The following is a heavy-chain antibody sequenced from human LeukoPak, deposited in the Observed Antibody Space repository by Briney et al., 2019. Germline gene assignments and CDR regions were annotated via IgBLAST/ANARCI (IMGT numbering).Heavy chain of an antibody. V-gene: IGHV1-18*01. CDR2: ISAYNGNT. D-gene: IGHD5-18*01. CDR3: ARVVRGYSYGYVDI. CDR1: GYTFTSYG. Sequence: ASVKVSCKASGYTFTSYGISWVRQAPGQGLEWMGWISAYNGNTNYAQKLQGRVTMTTDTSTSTAYMELRSLRSEDTAVYYCARVVRGYSYGYVDIWGQGTMVTVPS. J-gene: IGHJ3*02.